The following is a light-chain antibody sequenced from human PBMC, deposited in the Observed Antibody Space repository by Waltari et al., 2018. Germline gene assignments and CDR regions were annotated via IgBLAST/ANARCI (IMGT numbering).Light chain of an antibody. CDR3: QQYNSYT. CDR2: KAS. V-gene: IGKV1-5*03. J-gene: IGKJ2*01. Sequence: DIQMTKSPSTLSASVGKRVTITCRPSQSISSWVAWYQQKPGKAPKLLIYKASSLESGVPSRFSGSGSGTEFTLTISSLQPDDFATYYCQQYNSYTFGQGTKLEIK. CDR1: QSISSW.